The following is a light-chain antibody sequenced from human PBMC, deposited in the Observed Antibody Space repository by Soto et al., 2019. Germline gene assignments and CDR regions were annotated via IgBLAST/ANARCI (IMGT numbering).Light chain of an antibody. CDR1: TSNIGSNS. CDR2: ANY. CDR3: AVWDDTLH. J-gene: IGLJ2*01. V-gene: IGLV1-44*01. Sequence: QSVLTQPPSASGTPGQTVTISCSGSTSNIGSNSVSWYQHLPGTAPKLLIYANYQRPSGVPDRFSGSKSGASASLTISGLQSVDEAHYYCAVWDDTLHFGGGTKLTVL.